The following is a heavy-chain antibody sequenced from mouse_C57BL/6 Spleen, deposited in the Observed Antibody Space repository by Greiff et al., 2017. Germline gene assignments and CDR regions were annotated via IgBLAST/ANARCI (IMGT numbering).Heavy chain of an antibody. J-gene: IGHJ4*01. Sequence: VQLQQPGAELVKPGASVKLSCKASGYTFTSYWMHWVKQRPGQGLEWIGMIHPNSGSTNYNEKFKSKATLTVDKSSSTAYMQLSSLTSEDSAVYYCAREGLDYDYAMDYWGQGTSVTVSS. CDR3: AREGLDYDYAMDY. D-gene: IGHD2-4*01. CDR1: GYTFTSYW. CDR2: IHPNSGST. V-gene: IGHV1-64*01.